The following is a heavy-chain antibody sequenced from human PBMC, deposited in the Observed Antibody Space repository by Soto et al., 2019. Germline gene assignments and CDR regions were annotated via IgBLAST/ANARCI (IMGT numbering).Heavy chain of an antibody. CDR1: GFTFSSYA. CDR3: VKSRGGNNFDFFD. D-gene: IGHD5-12*01. CDR2: VRGNGDPP. J-gene: IGHJ4*02. V-gene: IGHV3-64D*06. Sequence: GSLRLSCSASGFTFSSYAMHWVRQAPGKGLEYVSGVRGNGDPPFYADSVKGRFTISRDNSKNTLYLQMSGLSADDTAVYYCVKSRGGNNFDFFDRGQGALVTVSS.